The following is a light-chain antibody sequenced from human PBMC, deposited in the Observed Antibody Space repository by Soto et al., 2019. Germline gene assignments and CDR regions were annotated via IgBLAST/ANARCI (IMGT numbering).Light chain of an antibody. Sequence: QSALPQTPAASGSPGQSVTISCTGSSDDIGCYDYVSWYQHHPGRTPKLIIYEVNKRPSGVPDRFSGSKSGNTASLTVSGLQAEDGADYYCSSYAVKKNFVVFGSGTKVTVL. CDR1: SDDIGCYDY. CDR3: SSYAVKKNFVV. V-gene: IGLV2-8*01. J-gene: IGLJ1*01. CDR2: EVN.